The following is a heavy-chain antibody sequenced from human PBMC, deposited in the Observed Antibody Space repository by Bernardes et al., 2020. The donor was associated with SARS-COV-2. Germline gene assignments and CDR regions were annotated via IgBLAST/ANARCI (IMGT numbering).Heavy chain of an antibody. Sequence: GGSLRLSCAASGITFSHYWMHWVRQTPGTGLVWVSRIGGDGSDITYADSVKGRFTISRDNAKNTLYLQMNSLRAEDSAVYYCAGTTNTCCDYWGRGTLVTVSS. CDR2: IGGDGSDI. CDR3: AGTTNTCCDY. V-gene: IGHV3-74*01. CDR1: GITFSHYW. D-gene: IGHD2-8*01. J-gene: IGHJ4*02.